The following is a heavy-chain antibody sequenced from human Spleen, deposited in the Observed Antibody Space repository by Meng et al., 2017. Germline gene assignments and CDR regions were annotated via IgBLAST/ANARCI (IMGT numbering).Heavy chain of an antibody. CDR3: AKFRAAANYYYGGDV. D-gene: IGHD6-13*01. Sequence: GGSLRLSCAASGFIFSSYAMSWVRQAPGKGLEWVSGISAGGGSTYYADSVKGRFTVSRDNSKNTLYLKMNSLRAEDTAVYYCAKFRAAANYYYGGDVWGQGTTVTVSS. CDR1: GFIFSSYA. V-gene: IGHV3-23*01. J-gene: IGHJ6*02. CDR2: ISAGGGST.